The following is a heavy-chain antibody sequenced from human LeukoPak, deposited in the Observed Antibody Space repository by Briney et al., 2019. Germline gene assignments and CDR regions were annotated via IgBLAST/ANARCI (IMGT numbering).Heavy chain of an antibody. CDR1: GGSISGYY. V-gene: IGHV4-59*01. CDR3: VREGYDSSGYYLDS. Sequence: SETLSLTCTVSGGSISGYYWSWFRQPPGKGLEWFGWIHNSGSTENNPSLKSRVTMSVDTSKNQISLRLYSVTAADTAVYYCVREGYDSSGYYLDSWGQGTLVTVSS. CDR2: IHNSGST. J-gene: IGHJ4*02. D-gene: IGHD3-22*01.